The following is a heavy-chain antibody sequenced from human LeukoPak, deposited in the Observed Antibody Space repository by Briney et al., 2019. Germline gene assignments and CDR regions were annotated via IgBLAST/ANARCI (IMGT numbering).Heavy chain of an antibody. CDR1: GFTFSSYA. V-gene: IGHV3-23*01. D-gene: IGHD3-10*01. J-gene: IGHJ6*03. CDR2: ISGSGGST. Sequence: PGGSLRLSCAASGFTFSSYAISWVRQAPGKGLEWVSAISGSGGSTYYADSVKGRFTISRDNSKNTLYLQMNSLRAEDTAVYYCAKAPYYGPFYYYYYYMDVWGKGTTVTVSS. CDR3: AKAPYYGPFYYYYYYMDV.